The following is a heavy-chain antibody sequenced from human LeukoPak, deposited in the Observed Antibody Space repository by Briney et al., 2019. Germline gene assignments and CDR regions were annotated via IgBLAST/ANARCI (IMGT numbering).Heavy chain of an antibody. D-gene: IGHD5-18*01. V-gene: IGHV3-74*01. CDR1: GFTFSSYW. Sequence: PGGSLRLSCAASGFTFSSYWMHWVRQPPGKGLVWVALVKGDGRTTIYADSVKGRFTISRDNAKNTLYLQMNSLRADDSGVYYCATGHSYGYDYWGQGVLVTVSS. CDR3: ATGHSYGYDY. J-gene: IGHJ4*02. CDR2: VKGDGRTT.